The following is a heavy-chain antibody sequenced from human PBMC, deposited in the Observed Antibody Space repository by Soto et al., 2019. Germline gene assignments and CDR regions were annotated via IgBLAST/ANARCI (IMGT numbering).Heavy chain of an antibody. CDR2: IYYSGNT. J-gene: IGHJ4*02. CDR3: ARLSPGKLLDF. CDR1: GASIFSLY. Sequence: SETLSLICTVSGASIFSLYWTWIRQPPGKGLEWIGNIYYSGNTNYNPSLKSRVTISVDTSKNQFSLSLRSVSAADTAVYFCARLSPGKLLDFWGQGTLVTVS. D-gene: IGHD2-15*01. V-gene: IGHV4-59*12.